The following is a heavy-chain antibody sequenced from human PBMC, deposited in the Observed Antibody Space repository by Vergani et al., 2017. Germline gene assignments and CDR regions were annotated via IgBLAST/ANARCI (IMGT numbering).Heavy chain of an antibody. CDR1: GFTFSSYD. J-gene: IGHJ4*02. CDR3: ARAVSTTVGDPPGY. V-gene: IGHV3-13*01. CDR2: IGTAGDT. Sequence: EVQLVEPGGGLVHLGGSLRPPCAAPGFTFSSYDMHWVRQAPGKGLEWVSAIGTAGDTYYPGSVKGRFTISRENAKNSLYLQMNSLRAGDTAIYYCARAVSTTVGDPPGYWGQGTLVTVSS. D-gene: IGHD4-23*01.